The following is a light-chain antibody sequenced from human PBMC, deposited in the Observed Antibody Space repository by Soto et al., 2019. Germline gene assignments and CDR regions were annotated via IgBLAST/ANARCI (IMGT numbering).Light chain of an antibody. CDR2: GAS. Sequence: EIVLTQSPGTLSLSPGERATLSCRASQSVRSSNLAWYQQKPGQAPRLLIYGASSRATGIPDRFSGSGSGTDFTLTISRLEPEDFAVYYCQQYGSSYTFGQGTKLEIK. J-gene: IGKJ2*01. CDR3: QQYGSSYT. V-gene: IGKV3-20*01. CDR1: QSVRSSN.